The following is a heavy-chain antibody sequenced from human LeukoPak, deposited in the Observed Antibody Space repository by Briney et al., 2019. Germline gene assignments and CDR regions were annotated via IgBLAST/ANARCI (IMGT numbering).Heavy chain of an antibody. J-gene: IGHJ5*02. Sequence: PSETLSLTCTVSGGSISGYYWSWVRQPAGEGLEWIGRLFSDGGATYNPSLKSRVTMSIDTSKNQFSLKLNSVTAADTAVYYCTKEPAPWGQGTLVTVSS. CDR1: GGSISGYY. V-gene: IGHV4-4*07. CDR2: LFSDGGA. CDR3: TKEPAP.